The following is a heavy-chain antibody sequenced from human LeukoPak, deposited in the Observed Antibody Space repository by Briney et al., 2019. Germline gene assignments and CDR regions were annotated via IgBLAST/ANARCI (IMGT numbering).Heavy chain of an antibody. J-gene: IGHJ4*02. V-gene: IGHV5-51*01. CDR2: IYPGDSDT. CDR3: ARAGLKYYDFWSGYAYYFDY. Sequence: GESLKISCKGSGYIFTSYWIGWVRQMPGKGLEWMGIIYPGDSDTRYSPSFQGQVTISADKSISTAYLQWSSLKASDTAMYYCARAGLKYYDFWSGYAYYFDYWGQGTLVTVSS. D-gene: IGHD3-3*01. CDR1: GYIFTSYW.